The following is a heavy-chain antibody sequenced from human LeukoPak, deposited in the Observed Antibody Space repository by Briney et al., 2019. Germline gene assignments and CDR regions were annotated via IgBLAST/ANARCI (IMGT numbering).Heavy chain of an antibody. Sequence: GGSLRLSCAASGFTFSSYSMNWVRQAPGKGLEWVSYISSSSSTIYYADSVKGRFTISRDNAKNSLYLQMNSLRPEDMAVYYCARRGDYNLDYWGQGTLVTVSS. CDR3: ARRGDYNLDY. J-gene: IGHJ4*02. CDR2: ISSSSSTI. CDR1: GFTFSSYS. V-gene: IGHV3-48*01. D-gene: IGHD4-17*01.